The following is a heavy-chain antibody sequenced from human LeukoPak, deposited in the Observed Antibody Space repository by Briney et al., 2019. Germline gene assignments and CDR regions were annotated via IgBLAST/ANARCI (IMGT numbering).Heavy chain of an antibody. CDR3: ARGQVGSYVFYYYYGMDV. Sequence: PSETLSLTCAVYGGSFSGYYWSWIRQPPGEGLEWIGEINHGECTSYNPSLKSRVTISVDTSKNQFSLRLSSVTDADTAVYYCARGQVGSYVFYYYYGMDVWGQGTLVTVSS. CDR1: GGSFSGYY. CDR2: INHGECT. D-gene: IGHD5-18*01. J-gene: IGHJ6*02. V-gene: IGHV4-34*01.